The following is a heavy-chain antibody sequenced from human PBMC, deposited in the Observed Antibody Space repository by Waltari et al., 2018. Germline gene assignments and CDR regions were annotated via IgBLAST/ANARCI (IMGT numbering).Heavy chain of an antibody. D-gene: IGHD6-19*01. J-gene: IGHJ4*02. CDR2: IYYSGST. V-gene: IGHV4-59*01. CDR3: ARDGDSSGWWGYFDY. Sequence: QVQLQESGPGLVKPSETLSLTCTVSGGSISSYYWSWIRQPPGKGLEWIGYIYYSGSTNYNPSLKSRVTISVDTSKNQFSLKLSSVTAADTAVYYCARDGDSSGWWGYFDYWGQGTLVTVSS. CDR1: GGSISSYY.